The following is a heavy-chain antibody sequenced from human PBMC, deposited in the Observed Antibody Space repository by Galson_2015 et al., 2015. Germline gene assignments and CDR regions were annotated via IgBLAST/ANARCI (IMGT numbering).Heavy chain of an antibody. CDR2: ISGSGGST. V-gene: IGHV3-23*01. J-gene: IGHJ4*02. Sequence: SLRLSCAASGFTFSSYAMSWVRQAPGKGLEWVSAISGSGGSTYYADFVKGRFTISRDNSKNTLYLQMNSLRAEDTAVYYCAKTPIVVVITNDYFDYWGQGTLVTVSS. CDR3: AKTPIVVVITNDYFDY. CDR1: GFTFSSYA. D-gene: IGHD3-22*01.